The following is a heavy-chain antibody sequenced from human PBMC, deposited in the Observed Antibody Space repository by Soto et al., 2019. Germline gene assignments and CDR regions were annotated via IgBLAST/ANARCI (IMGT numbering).Heavy chain of an antibody. CDR3: ARGGRSAGHSRH. V-gene: IGHV4-59*01. Sequence: QVQLQESGPGLVKTSETLSLTCTVSGGSISTYYWSWIRQPPGKGLEWIGYIYYTGSTNYNPSLRSRVTISVDTSKNQCSLKLSSVTAADTAVYYCARGGRSAGHSRHWGQGTLVTVSS. CDR1: GGSISTYY. J-gene: IGHJ4*02. CDR2: IYYTGST. D-gene: IGHD6-19*01.